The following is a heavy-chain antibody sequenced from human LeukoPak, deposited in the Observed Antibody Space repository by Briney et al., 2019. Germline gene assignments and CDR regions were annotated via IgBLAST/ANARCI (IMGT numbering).Heavy chain of an antibody. Sequence: PSETLSLTCTVSGGSISSYYWIWIRQPAGKGLEWIGRIYTSGRTNYHPSLKTRVTMSVDTSQNQFSLKLSSVTAADTAVYYCAREEITMIPIWGQGTMVTVSS. CDR3: AREEITMIPI. V-gene: IGHV4-4*07. CDR2: IYTSGRT. D-gene: IGHD3-22*01. CDR1: GGSISSYY. J-gene: IGHJ3*02.